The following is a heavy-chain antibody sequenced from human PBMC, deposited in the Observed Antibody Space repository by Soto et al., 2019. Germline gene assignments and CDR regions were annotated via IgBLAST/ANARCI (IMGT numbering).Heavy chain of an antibody. CDR2: ISSSGSII. V-gene: IGHV3-11*01. Sequence: GSLRLSCAASGFTFIDNYISCIRHSALKGLEWVSYISSSGSIIYYADSVKGRFTISRDNAKNSLYLQMNSLRAEDTAVYYCARDLGYYESDGYFDYWGQGALVTVSS. D-gene: IGHD3-22*01. J-gene: IGHJ4*02. CDR1: GFTFIDNY. CDR3: ARDLGYYESDGYFDY.